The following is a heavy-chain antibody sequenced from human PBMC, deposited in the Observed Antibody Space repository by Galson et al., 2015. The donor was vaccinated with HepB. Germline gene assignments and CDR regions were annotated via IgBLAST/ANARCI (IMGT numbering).Heavy chain of an antibody. V-gene: IGHV3-7*01. CDR1: GFTFRTYW. D-gene: IGHD1-26*01. CDR3: GNPRAGGRERYYMDV. Sequence: SLRLSCAASGFTFRTYWMSWVRQAPGKGPEWVANIGPDGNEKYYVDSVKGRFTISRDNAKNSLYLQMNSLRAEDTAVYHCGNPRAGGRERYYMDVWGKGTTVTVSS. J-gene: IGHJ6*03. CDR2: IGPDGNEK.